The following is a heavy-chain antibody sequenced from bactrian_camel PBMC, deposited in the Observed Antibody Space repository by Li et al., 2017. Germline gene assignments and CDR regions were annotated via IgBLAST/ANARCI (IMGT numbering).Heavy chain of an antibody. CDR3: AAGRIWSARDPRTPPPYTY. J-gene: IGHJ4*01. CDR2: ISWSVGTT. CDR1: RFTFDDSD. Sequence: VQLVESGGGSVKAGETLTLSCTKNRFTFDDSDMSWYRQIPGNEREGVSCISWSVGTTYYADSVKGRFTISRDNAKNTLYLQMNSLKPEDTAMYYCAAGRIWSARDPRTPPPYTYWGQGTQVTVS. D-gene: IGHD3*01. V-gene: IGHV3S63*01.